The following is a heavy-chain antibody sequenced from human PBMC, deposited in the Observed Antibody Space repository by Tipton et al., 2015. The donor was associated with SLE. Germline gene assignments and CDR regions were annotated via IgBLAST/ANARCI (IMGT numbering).Heavy chain of an antibody. D-gene: IGHD5-24*01. J-gene: IGHJ4*02. CDR3: AIEEEMATIRTSFLDS. V-gene: IGHV3-9*01. CDR2: ISWNSGNI. Sequence: SLRLSCAASGFTFDDYAMHWVRQVPGKGLEWVSGISWNSGNIDYAASVKGRFTISRDNAKNSLYLHMNSLRSEDTALYCCAIEEEMATIRTSFLDSCGQRTL. CDR1: GFTFDDYA.